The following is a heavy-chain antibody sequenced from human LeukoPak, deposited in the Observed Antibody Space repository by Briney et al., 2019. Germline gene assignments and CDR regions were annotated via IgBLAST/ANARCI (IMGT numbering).Heavy chain of an antibody. J-gene: IGHJ4*02. CDR1: CGSISTNYYY. CDR3: ARLRGCSYGYTDF. Sequence: SETLSLTCTVSCGSISTNYYYWGWIRQPPGKGLEWIASIYHSGSSYYNPSLSSRGTISVDTSKHQPSLRLNSATAADTAVYYCARLRGCSYGYTDFWGQGTLVTVSS. V-gene: IGHV4-39*01. D-gene: IGHD5-18*01. CDR2: IYHSGSS.